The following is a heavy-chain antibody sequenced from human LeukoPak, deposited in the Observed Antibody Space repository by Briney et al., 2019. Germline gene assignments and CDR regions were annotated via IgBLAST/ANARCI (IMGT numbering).Heavy chain of an antibody. CDR1: GFTVSSNY. J-gene: IGHJ4*02. D-gene: IGHD3-3*01. V-gene: IGHV3-66*02. CDR2: IYSGGST. CDR3: ARSRSYYDFWSGYYTYYFDY. Sequence: GGSLRLSCAASGFTVSSNYMSWVRQAPGKGLEWVSVIYSGGSTHYADSVKGRFTISRDNSKNTLYLQMNSLRAEDTAVYYCARSRSYYDFWSGYYTYYFDYWGQGTLVTVSS.